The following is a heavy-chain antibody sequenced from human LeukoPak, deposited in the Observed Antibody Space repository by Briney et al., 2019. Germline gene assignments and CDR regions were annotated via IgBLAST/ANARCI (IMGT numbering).Heavy chain of an antibody. J-gene: IGHJ4*02. CDR2: ISNDGSTT. V-gene: IGHV3-74*01. D-gene: IGHD1-26*01. CDR1: GFTLSSVW. CDR3: ARDYSGGASDY. Sequence: GGSLRLSCAASGFTLSSVWMHWVRQAPGKGQVWVSRISNDGSTTIYADSVKGRFTISRDNAKNTLFLQMNSLTAEDTAVYYCARDYSGGASDYWGQGTLVTVSS.